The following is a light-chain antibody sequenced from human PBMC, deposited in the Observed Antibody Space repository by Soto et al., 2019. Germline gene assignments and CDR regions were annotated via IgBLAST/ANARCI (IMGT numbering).Light chain of an antibody. V-gene: IGLV4-69*01. Sequence: QLVLTQSPSASASLGASVKLTCTLSSGHSSYAIAWHQQRPEKGPRFLMKLNSDGSHNKGDGIPDRFSGSSSGAERYLSISSLQSEDEADYYCQTWGTGIRVVFGGGTKLTVL. CDR2: LNSDGSH. CDR1: SGHSSYA. CDR3: QTWGTGIRVV. J-gene: IGLJ2*01.